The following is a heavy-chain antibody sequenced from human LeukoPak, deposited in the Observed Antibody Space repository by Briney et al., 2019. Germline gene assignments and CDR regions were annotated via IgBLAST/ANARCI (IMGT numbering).Heavy chain of an antibody. V-gene: IGHV3-30*02. CDR1: GFTFSSYG. D-gene: IGHD3-3*01. J-gene: IGHJ4*02. CDR2: IRYDGSNK. CDR3: AKDYGFWSSYCSLDY. Sequence: GGSLRLSCAASGFTFSSYGMYWVRQAPGKGLEWVAFIRYDGSNKYYADSVKGRFTISRDNSKNTLYLQMNSLRAEDTAVYYCAKDYGFWSSYCSLDYWGQGTLVTVSS.